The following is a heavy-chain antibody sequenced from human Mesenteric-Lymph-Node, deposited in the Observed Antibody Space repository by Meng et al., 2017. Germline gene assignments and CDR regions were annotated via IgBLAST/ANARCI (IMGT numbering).Heavy chain of an antibody. CDR1: GYTFTNYG. CDR2: ISAYNGNT. V-gene: IGHV1-18*01. D-gene: IGHD1-26*01. Sequence: LGLCGGAVKKLGASGKVSCKASGYTFTNYGIPWVRQAPGQGLGWMGWISAYNGNTNYAQTLQGRLTMTTDTSTSTAYMELRSLRSDDTAVYYCARVEVGITSGDYWGQGTLVTVSS. J-gene: IGHJ4*02. CDR3: ARVEVGITSGDY.